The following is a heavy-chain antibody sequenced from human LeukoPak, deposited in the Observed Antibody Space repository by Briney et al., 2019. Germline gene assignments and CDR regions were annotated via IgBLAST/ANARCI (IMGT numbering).Heavy chain of an antibody. CDR2: ISGSGGST. Sequence: GGSLRLSCAASGFTFSSYAMSWVRQAPGKGLEWVSAISGSGGSTYYADSVKGRFTISRDNSKNTLYLQMNSLRAEDTAVYYCAKFLVVAARGRYGMDVWGQGTTVTVSS. V-gene: IGHV3-23*01. J-gene: IGHJ6*02. D-gene: IGHD2-15*01. CDR3: AKFLVVAARGRYGMDV. CDR1: GFTFSSYA.